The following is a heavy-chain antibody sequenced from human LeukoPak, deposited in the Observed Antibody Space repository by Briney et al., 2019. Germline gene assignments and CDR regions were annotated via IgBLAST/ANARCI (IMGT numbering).Heavy chain of an antibody. Sequence: GESLKISCKGSGYSFTSYWIGWVRQMPGKGLEWMGIIYPGDSDTRYSPSFQGQVTISADKSISTAYLQWSSLKASDTAMYYCARQNGGCSGGSCYPDFGYWGQGTLVTVSS. CDR3: ARQNGGCSGGSCYPDFGY. CDR1: GYSFTSYW. J-gene: IGHJ4*02. D-gene: IGHD2-15*01. CDR2: IYPGDSDT. V-gene: IGHV5-51*01.